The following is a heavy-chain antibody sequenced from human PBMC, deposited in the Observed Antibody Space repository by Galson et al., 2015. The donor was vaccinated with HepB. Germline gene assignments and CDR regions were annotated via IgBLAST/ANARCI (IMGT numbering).Heavy chain of an antibody. CDR3: ARPIRTGPGRGDSHGAFDI. CDR2: IIPIFGTA. CDR1: FSSYA. V-gene: IGHV1-69*06. Sequence: FSSYAISWVRQAPGQGLEWMGGIIPIFGTANYAQKFQGRVTITADKSTSTAYMELSSLRSEDTAVYYCARPIRTGPGRGDSHGAFDIWGQGTMVTVSS. J-gene: IGHJ3*02. D-gene: IGHD2-21*01.